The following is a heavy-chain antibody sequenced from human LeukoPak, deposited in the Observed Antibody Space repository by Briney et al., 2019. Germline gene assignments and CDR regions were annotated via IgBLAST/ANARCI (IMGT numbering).Heavy chain of an antibody. V-gene: IGHV4-31*03. J-gene: IGHJ3*02. CDR3: ARAHVDDVLMVYAVRAFDI. Sequence: PSETLSLTCTVSGGSISTDGYYWSWIRQHPGKGLEWIGCIYYSGNTYYSPSLKSRVTISLDTSKNQFSLRLSSVTAADTAVHYSARAHVDDVLMVYAVRAFDIWGQGTMVTVSS. CDR2: IYYSGNT. CDR1: GGSISTDGYY. D-gene: IGHD2-8*01.